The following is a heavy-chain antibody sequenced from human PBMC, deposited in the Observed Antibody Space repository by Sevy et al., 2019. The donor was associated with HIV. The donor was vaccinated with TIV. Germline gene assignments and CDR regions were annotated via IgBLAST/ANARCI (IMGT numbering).Heavy chain of an antibody. D-gene: IGHD7-27*01. V-gene: IGHV3-30*02. CDR3: AKGPFLGQKDEAFEV. CDR2: LRKTGTTK. CDR1: GFILIGMA. J-gene: IGHJ3*01. Sequence: GGSLRLSCATSGFILIGMAWPGVGKAQGKGRGGWGFLRKTGTTKYNLDSGKARLTISRDTSKNTLYLQMNNLRTEDTSLYYCAKGPFLGQKDEAFEVWGQGTMVTVSS.